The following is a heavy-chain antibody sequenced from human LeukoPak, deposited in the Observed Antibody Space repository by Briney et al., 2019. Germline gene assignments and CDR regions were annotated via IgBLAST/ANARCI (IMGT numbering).Heavy chain of an antibody. J-gene: IGHJ4*02. V-gene: IGHV1-69*06. Sequence: ASVKVSCKASGYTFTSYAMHWVRQAPGQGLEWMGGIIPIFGTANYAQKFQGRVTITADKSTSTAYMELSSLRSEDTAVYYCARELVLRYFDWLAVGYYFDYWGQGTLVTVSS. D-gene: IGHD3-9*01. CDR1: GYTFTSYA. CDR3: ARELVLRYFDWLAVGYYFDY. CDR2: IIPIFGTA.